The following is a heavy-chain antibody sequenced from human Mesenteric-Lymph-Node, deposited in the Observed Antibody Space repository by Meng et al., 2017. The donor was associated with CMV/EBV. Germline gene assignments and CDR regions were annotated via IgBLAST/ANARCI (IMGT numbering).Heavy chain of an antibody. CDR1: GGSISSYY. CDR2: IYTSGST. D-gene: IGHD2-21*02. J-gene: IGHJ6*02. Sequence: SETLSLTCTVSGGSISSYYWSWIRQPAGKGLEWIGRIYTSGSTNYNPSLKSRVTISVDMSKNQFSVKLSSVTASDTAVYYCARHWSRDPSDYYGMDVWGQGTTVTVSS. CDR3: ARHWSRDPSDYYGMDV. V-gene: IGHV4-4*07.